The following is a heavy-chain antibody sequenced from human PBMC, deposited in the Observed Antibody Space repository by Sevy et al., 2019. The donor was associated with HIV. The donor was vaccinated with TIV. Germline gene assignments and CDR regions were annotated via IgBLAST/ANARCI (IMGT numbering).Heavy chain of an antibody. CDR2: ISSSSTYI. CDR1: GLTFSTYS. V-gene: IGHV3-21*01. J-gene: IGHJ6*02. CDR3: ARERDGSGSLGGYGMDV. Sequence: GGCLRLSCVDSGLTFSTYSMNWVRQAPGKGLEWVSSISSSSTYIYYADSVKGRFTISRDNAKKSLYLQMNSLRAEDTAVYYCARERDGSGSLGGYGMDVWGQGPRSPSP. D-gene: IGHD3-10*01.